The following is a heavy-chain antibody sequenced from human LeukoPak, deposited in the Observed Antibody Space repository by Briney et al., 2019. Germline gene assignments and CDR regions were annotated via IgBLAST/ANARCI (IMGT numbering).Heavy chain of an antibody. Sequence: SETLSLTCGVSGGSISSSYWWSWVRQPPGKGLEWIGEIYHSGSTNYNPSLKSRVTISVDKSQNQFSLKLSSVTAADTAVYYCARKEYGDPRTFDIWGQGIVVTVSS. CDR2: IYHSGST. CDR1: GGSISSSYW. D-gene: IGHD4-17*01. V-gene: IGHV4-4*02. CDR3: ARKEYGDPRTFDI. J-gene: IGHJ3*02.